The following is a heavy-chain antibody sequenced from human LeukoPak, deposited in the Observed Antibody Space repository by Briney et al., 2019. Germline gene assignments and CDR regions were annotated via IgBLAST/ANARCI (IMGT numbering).Heavy chain of an antibody. CDR2: ISYDGSNK. CDR3: AKDGYSSGWYTTENWFDP. D-gene: IGHD6-19*01. CDR1: GFPFSSYG. V-gene: IGHV3-30*18. Sequence: GGSLRLSCSASGFPFSSYGMHWVRQAPGKGLEWVAVISYDGSNKYYADSVKGRFTISRDNSKNTLYLQMNSLRAEDTAVYYCAKDGYSSGWYTTENWFDPWGQGTLVTVSS. J-gene: IGHJ5*02.